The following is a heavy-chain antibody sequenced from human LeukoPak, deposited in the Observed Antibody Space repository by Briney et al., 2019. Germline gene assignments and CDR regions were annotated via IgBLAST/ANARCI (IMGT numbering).Heavy chain of an antibody. J-gene: IGHJ6*02. CDR1: GGSFSGYY. D-gene: IGHD3-10*01. CDR3: ARALSHELLWFGELLSPYYYYGMDV. Sequence: SETLSLTCAVYGGSFSGYYWSWIRQPPGKGLEWIGEINHSGSTNYNPSLKSRATISVDTSKNQFSLKLSSVTAADTAVYYCARALSHELLWFGELLSPYYYYGMDVWGQGTTVTVSS. V-gene: IGHV4-34*01. CDR2: INHSGST.